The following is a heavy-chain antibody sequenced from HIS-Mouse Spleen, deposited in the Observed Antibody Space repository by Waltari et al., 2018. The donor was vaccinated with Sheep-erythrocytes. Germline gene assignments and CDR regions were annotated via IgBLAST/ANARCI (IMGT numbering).Heavy chain of an antibody. CDR3: ARVRELLYFQH. V-gene: IGHV3-7*01. Sequence: EVQLVESGGGLVQPGGSLRLSCAASGLPLSSYWMSWVRQAPGKGLEWVANIKQDGSEKYYVDSVKGRFTISRDNAKNSLYLQMNSLRAEDTAVYYCARVRELLYFQHWGQGTLVTVSS. CDR1: GLPLSSYW. CDR2: IKQDGSEK. D-gene: IGHD1-26*01. J-gene: IGHJ1*01.